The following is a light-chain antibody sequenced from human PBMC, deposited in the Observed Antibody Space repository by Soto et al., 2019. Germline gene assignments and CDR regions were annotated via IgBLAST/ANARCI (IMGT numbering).Light chain of an antibody. J-gene: IGLJ2*01. CDR3: SSYAGSNFVV. Sequence: QSALTQPPSASGSPGQSVTISCTGTSSDVGGYNYVSWYQQHPGKAPKLMIYEVSKRPSGVPDRFSGSKSGNTASLTVSGLQAEDEADYYCSSYAGSNFVVFGGGTNLTVL. CDR2: EVS. CDR1: SSDVGGYNY. V-gene: IGLV2-8*01.